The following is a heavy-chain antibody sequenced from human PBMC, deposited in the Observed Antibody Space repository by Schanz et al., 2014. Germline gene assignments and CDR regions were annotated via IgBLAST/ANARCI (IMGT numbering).Heavy chain of an antibody. V-gene: IGHV1-18*04. J-gene: IGHJ6*02. D-gene: IGHD3-10*01. CDR2: ITVYNGNT. Sequence: QVQWVQSGADVKKPGTAVKVSCKASEYTFTRHYMHWVRQAPGQGLEWLGWITVYNGNTNYAQKLQVRVTVPTDTSTSTAYMELRRLRSDDTAVYFCARELVTYYGSGPTTYPRLYGMDVWGQGTTVNVSS. CDR1: EYTFTRHY. CDR3: ARELVTYYGSGPTTYPRLYGMDV.